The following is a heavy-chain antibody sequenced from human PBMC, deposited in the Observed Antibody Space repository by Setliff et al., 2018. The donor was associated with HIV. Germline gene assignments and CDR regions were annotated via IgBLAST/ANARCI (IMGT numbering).Heavy chain of an antibody. J-gene: IGHJ4*01. CDR3: ARHHLVDPFDY. V-gene: IGHV4-61*02. D-gene: IGHD2-2*01. CDR2: IYTSGST. Sequence: SETLSLTCTVSGGSISSGSYYWSWIRQPAGKGLEWIGRIYTSGSTNYNPSLKSRVTISVDTSKNQFSLKLSSVTAADTAVYYCARHHLVDPFDYWGHGTLVTVSS. CDR1: GGSISSGSYY.